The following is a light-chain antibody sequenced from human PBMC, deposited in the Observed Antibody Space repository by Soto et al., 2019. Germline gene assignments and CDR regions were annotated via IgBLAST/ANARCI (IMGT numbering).Light chain of an antibody. CDR3: QQYYSTPRT. CDR1: QSVLYSSNNKNY. J-gene: IGKJ1*01. V-gene: IGKV4-1*01. Sequence: DIVMTQSPDSLAVSLGERATINCKSNQSVLYSSNNKNYLAWYQQKPGQPPKLLIYWASTRESGVPDRFSGSGSGTDFTLTISSLQAEDVVVYYCQQYYSTPRTFGQGTKVEIK. CDR2: WAS.